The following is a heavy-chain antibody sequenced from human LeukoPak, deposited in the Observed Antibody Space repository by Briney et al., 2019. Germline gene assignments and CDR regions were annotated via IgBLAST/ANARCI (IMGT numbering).Heavy chain of an antibody. V-gene: IGHV1-2*02. D-gene: IGHD6-6*01. CDR3: ARDQGLHIAARPLGD. Sequence: ASVKVSCKASGYTFTGYYMHWVRQAPGQGLEWMGWINPNSGGTNYAQKFQGRVTMTRDTSINTAYMELSRLRSDDTAVYYCARDQGLHIAARPLGDWGQGTLVTVSS. J-gene: IGHJ4*02. CDR2: INPNSGGT. CDR1: GYTFTGYY.